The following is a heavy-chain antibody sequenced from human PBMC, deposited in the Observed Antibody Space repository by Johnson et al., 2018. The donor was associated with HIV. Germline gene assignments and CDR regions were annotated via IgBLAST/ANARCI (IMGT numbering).Heavy chain of an antibody. V-gene: IGHV3-13*01. D-gene: IGHD6-19*01. J-gene: IGHJ3*02. CDR3: AQKAVAGTFTDAFDI. CDR1: GFTFSSYD. CDR2: IGTAGDT. Sequence: VQLVESGGGLVKPGGSLRLSCAASGFTFSSYDMYWVRQATGKGLEWVSAIGTAGDTSYPGSVQGRFTISRDNAKNSLDLQMNSLRAEDTALYYCAQKAVAGTFTDAFDIWGQGTMVTVSS.